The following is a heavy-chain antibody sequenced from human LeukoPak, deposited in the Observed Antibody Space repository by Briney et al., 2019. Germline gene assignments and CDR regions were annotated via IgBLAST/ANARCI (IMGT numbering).Heavy chain of an antibody. J-gene: IGHJ5*02. D-gene: IGHD3-10*01. Sequence: GESLKISCKGSGYSFTSYWIGWVRQMPGKSLEWMGIIYPGDSDTRYNPSFQDQVTISADKSISTAYLQWSSLKASDTAMYYCARQRFTMRAYAGNWFDPWGQGTLVTVSS. CDR1: GYSFTSYW. CDR2: IYPGDSDT. V-gene: IGHV5-51*01. CDR3: ARQRFTMRAYAGNWFDP.